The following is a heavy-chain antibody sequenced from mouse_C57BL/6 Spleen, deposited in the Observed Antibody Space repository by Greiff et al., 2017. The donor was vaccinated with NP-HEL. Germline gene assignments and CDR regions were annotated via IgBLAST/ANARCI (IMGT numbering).Heavy chain of an antibody. CDR1: GYTFTSYW. J-gene: IGHJ2*01. D-gene: IGHD1-1*01. V-gene: IGHV1-64*01. CDR3: ARGLLRSTYFDY. CDR2: IHPNSGST. Sequence: QVQLQQSGAELVKPGASVKLSCKASGYTFTSYWMHWVKQRPGQGLEWIGMIHPNSGSTNYNEKFKSKATLTVDKSSSTAYMQLSSLTSEDSAVYYCARGLLRSTYFDYWGQGTTLTVSS.